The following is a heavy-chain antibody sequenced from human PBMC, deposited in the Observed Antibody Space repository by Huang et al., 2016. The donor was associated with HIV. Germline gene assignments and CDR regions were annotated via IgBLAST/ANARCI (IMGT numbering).Heavy chain of an antibody. CDR3: ARDGPERSSGNYGASDY. CDR1: GVSFSGYY. J-gene: IGHJ4*02. D-gene: IGHD1-26*01. Sequence: QVQLQQWGAGLLKPSETLSLTCAVYGVSFSGYYWSWIRQPPGKGLEWIGEINDSGSTNYNPSLKSRVTVSGDTSKNQFSLRLSSVTAADTAVYYCARDGPERSSGNYGASDYWGQGTLVTVSS. CDR2: INDSGST. V-gene: IGHV4-34*01.